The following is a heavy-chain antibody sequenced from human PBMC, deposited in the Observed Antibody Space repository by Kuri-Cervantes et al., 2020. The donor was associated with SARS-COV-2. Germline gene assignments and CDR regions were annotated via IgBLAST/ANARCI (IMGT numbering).Heavy chain of an antibody. CDR1: GYSFTSYY. CDR2: INVNNRAT. Sequence: ASVKVSCKASGYSFTSYYINWVRQAPGQGLEWMGWINVNNRATSYAQKFQGRVTMTTDTSTSTAYMELRSLRSDDTAVYYCARDAGQWLGDNWFDPWGQGTLVTVSS. D-gene: IGHD6-19*01. V-gene: IGHV1-18*01. CDR3: ARDAGQWLGDNWFDP. J-gene: IGHJ5*02.